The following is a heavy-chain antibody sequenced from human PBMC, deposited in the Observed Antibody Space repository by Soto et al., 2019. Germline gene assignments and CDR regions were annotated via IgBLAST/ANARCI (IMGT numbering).Heavy chain of an antibody. CDR3: AKGVGDFFGGSCPLARHMDF. J-gene: IGHJ6*02. Sequence: PGGSLRLSCAASGFTFSSYAMSWFRQAPGKGLEWVSAISGSGGSTYYADSVKGRFTISRDNSKNTLYLQMNSLRAEDTAVYYCAKGVGDFFGGSCPLARHMDFLGQGITVTVSS. D-gene: IGHD2-15*01. V-gene: IGHV3-23*01. CDR2: ISGSGGST. CDR1: GFTFSSYA.